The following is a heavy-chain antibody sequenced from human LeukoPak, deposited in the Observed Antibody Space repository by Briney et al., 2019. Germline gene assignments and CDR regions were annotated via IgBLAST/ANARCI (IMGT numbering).Heavy chain of an antibody. D-gene: IGHD6-13*01. CDR1: GFTFSSYA. Sequence: GGSLRLSCAASGFTFSSYAMSWVRQAPGKGLEWVSGISWNSGSIGYADSVKGRFTISRDNAKNSLYLQMNSLRAEDTALYYCAGSWYFDYWGQGTLVTVSS. V-gene: IGHV3-9*01. CDR2: ISWNSGSI. J-gene: IGHJ4*02. CDR3: AGSWYFDY.